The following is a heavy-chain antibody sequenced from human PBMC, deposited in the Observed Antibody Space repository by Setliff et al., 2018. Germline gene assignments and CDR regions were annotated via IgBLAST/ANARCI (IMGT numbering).Heavy chain of an antibody. V-gene: IGHV4-61*01. CDR3: ARGGTYRYFDY. CDR1: GGSISGASIRSYY. Sequence: KTSETLSLTCTVSGGSISGASIRSYYWSWIRQPPGKGLEFIGYVYYSGTTNYDPSLKSRVTISVDTSKNQFSLKLSSVTAADTAIYYCARGGTYRYFDYWGQGTLVTVPQ. CDR2: VYYSGTT. J-gene: IGHJ4*02.